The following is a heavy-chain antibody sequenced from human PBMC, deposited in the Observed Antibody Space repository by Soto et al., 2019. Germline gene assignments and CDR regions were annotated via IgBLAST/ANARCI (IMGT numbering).Heavy chain of an antibody. CDR3: ARQNYDFWSGTLPNWFDP. CDR1: GGSISSYY. CDR2: IYYSGST. D-gene: IGHD3-3*01. Sequence: SDTLSLTCTVSGGSISSYYWSWIRQPPGKGLEWIGYIYYSGSTYYNPSLKSRVTISVDTSKNQFSLKLSSVTAADTAVYYCARQNYDFWSGTLPNWFDPWGQGTLVTVSS. V-gene: IGHV4-59*04. J-gene: IGHJ5*02.